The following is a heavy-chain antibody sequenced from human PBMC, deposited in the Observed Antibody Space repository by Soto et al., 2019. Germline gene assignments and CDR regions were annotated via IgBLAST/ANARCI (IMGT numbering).Heavy chain of an antibody. J-gene: IGHJ6*02. CDR1: GFSFSSYW. CDR3: TSELSGRAGV. Sequence: EVQLVESGGGLVRPGGSLRLSCAASGFSFSSYWMHWVRQVPGKGVVWVARMNEDGGTTDYADSVKGRSTISGDNAKNTLYLQMKSLRVQDTAVYYCTSELSGRAGVWGQGTTVSLSS. D-gene: IGHD1-26*01. V-gene: IGHV3-74*02. CDR2: MNEDGGTT.